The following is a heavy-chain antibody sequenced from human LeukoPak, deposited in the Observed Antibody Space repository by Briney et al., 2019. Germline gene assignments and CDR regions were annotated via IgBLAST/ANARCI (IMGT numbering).Heavy chain of an antibody. V-gene: IGHV5-51*01. CDR3: ARTDGSGNDYKGVYFDY. CDR2: IYPGDSDT. Sequence: GESLKISCKGSAYNFTSYWIGWVLQMPGKGLEWMGIIYPGDSDTRYSPAFQGQVTMSADKSISTAYLQWSSLKASDTAMYYCARTDGSGNDYKGVYFDYWGQGTLVTVSS. J-gene: IGHJ4*02. CDR1: AYNFTSYW. D-gene: IGHD3-10*01.